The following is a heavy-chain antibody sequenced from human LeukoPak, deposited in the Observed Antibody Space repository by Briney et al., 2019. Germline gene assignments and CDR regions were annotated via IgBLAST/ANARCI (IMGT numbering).Heavy chain of an antibody. D-gene: IGHD1-26*01. V-gene: IGHV3-53*01. CDR3: ARDLAGATSPGY. CDR2: IYSGGST. Sequence: GGSLRLSCAASGFTVSSNYMSWVRQAPGKGLEWVSVIYSGGSTYYADSVKGRFTISRDNSKNTLYLQMNSLRAEDTAVYYCARDLAGATSPGYWGQGTLVTVSS. CDR1: GFTVSSNY. J-gene: IGHJ4*02.